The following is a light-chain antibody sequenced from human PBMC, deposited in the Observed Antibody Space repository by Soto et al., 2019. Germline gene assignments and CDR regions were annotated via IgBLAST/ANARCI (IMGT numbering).Light chain of an antibody. Sequence: EIVMTQSPATLSVSPGERATLSCRASQSVSSNLAWYQQKPGQAPSLLIYDISARATGIPTRFSGSGSGTEGTLTLSSRQSEDFAVYYCQQYNDWPLTFGGGTKVEIK. CDR3: QQYNDWPLT. CDR2: DIS. V-gene: IGKV3D-15*01. CDR1: QSVSSN. J-gene: IGKJ4*01.